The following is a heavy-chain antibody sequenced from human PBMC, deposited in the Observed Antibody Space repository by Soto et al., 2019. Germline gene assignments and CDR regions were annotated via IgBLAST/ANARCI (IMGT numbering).Heavy chain of an antibody. D-gene: IGHD6-13*01. J-gene: IGHJ4*02. CDR3: AKEIRQLVDLYYFDY. CDR1: GFTFSSYA. CDR2: ISGSGGST. Sequence: GGSLRLSCAASGFTFSSYAMSWVRQAPGKGLEWVSAISGSGGSTYYADSVKGRFTISRDNSKNTLYLQMNSLRAEDTAVYYCAKEIRQLVDLYYFDYWGQGTLVTSPQ. V-gene: IGHV3-23*01.